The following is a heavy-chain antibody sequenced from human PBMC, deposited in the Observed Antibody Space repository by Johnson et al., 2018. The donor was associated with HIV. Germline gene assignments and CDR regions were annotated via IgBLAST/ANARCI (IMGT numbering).Heavy chain of an antibody. J-gene: IGHJ3*02. CDR2: ISYDGNTK. CDR3: AGEEGSGEPPNAFDI. CDR1: GFTFSDYA. D-gene: IGHD3-16*01. V-gene: IGHV3-30*04. Sequence: QVQLVESGGGVVQPGRSLRLSCSASGFTFSDYAMHWVRQAPGKGLQWVAVISYDGNTKYYADSVKGRFTISRDNSKNTLYLQMNSLRAEDTAVYYCAGEEGSGEPPNAFDIWGQGTMVTVSS.